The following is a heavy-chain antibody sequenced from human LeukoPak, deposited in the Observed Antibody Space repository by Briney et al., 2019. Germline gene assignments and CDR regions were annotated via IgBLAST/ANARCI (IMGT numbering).Heavy chain of an antibody. CDR3: ARGNPIVVPLGFDY. CDR1: GGSISSYY. D-gene: IGHD2-15*01. J-gene: IGHJ4*02. Sequence: PSETLSLTCTVSGGSISSYYWSWIRQPAGKGLEWIGRIYTSGSTNYNPSLKSRVTMSVDTSKNQFSLKLSSVTAADTAVYYCARGNPIVVPLGFDYWGQGTLVTVSS. V-gene: IGHV4-4*07. CDR2: IYTSGST.